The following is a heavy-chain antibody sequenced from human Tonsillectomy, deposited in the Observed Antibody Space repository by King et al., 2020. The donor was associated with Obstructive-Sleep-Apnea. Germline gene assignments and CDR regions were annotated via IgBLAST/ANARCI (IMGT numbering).Heavy chain of an antibody. J-gene: IGHJ5*02. CDR2: ISPGDSDT. CDR3: ARLSNSGWYRGTDWFDH. Sequence: QLVQSGAEVKKPGESLKISCRGSGYSFTTYWIGWVRQMPGKGLEWMGSISPGDSDTRYSPSFQGQVTISADKSIRTAYLQWNSLKASDTAMYYCARLSNSGWYRGTDWFDHWGQGTLVTVSS. V-gene: IGHV5-51*01. CDR1: GYSFTTYW. D-gene: IGHD6-19*01.